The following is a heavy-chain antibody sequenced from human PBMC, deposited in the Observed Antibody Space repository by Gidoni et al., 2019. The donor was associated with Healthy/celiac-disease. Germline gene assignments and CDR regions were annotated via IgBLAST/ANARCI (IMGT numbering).Heavy chain of an antibody. CDR3: AKDIFPYHYYDSSGYSSFDY. CDR2: ISWNSGSI. CDR1: GFTFDDYA. J-gene: IGHJ4*02. D-gene: IGHD3-22*01. Sequence: EVQLVESGGGLVPPGTSLRLSCAASGFTFDDYAMHWVRQAPGKGLEWVSGISWNSGSIGYADSVKGRVTISRDNAKNSLYLQMNSLRDEDTALYYCAKDIFPYHYYDSSGYSSFDYWGQGTLVTVSS. V-gene: IGHV3-9*01.